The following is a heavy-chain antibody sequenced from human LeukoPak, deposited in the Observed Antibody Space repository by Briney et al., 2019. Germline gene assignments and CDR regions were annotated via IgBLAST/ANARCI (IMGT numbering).Heavy chain of an antibody. CDR3: ATEGVAVAGFDY. V-gene: IGHV3-33*01. CDR2: IWYDGSNK. D-gene: IGHD6-19*01. Sequence: GGSLRLSCAASGFSFSNYGMHWVRQAPGKGQEWVAIIWYDGSNKFYADSAKGRFTISRDNSKNTLYLQMNSLRVEDTAVYYCATEGVAVAGFDYWGQGTLVTVSS. CDR1: GFSFSNYG. J-gene: IGHJ4*02.